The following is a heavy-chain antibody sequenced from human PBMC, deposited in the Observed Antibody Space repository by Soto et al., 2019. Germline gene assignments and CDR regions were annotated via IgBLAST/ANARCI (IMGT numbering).Heavy chain of an antibody. CDR3: ARRFRYYVSSDSYLDY. CDR2: PYSRSRWYN. D-gene: IGHD2-21*02. J-gene: IGHJ4*02. V-gene: IGHV6-1*01. CDR1: GDSVSGNSAA. Sequence: SQTLSLPCAISGDSVSGNSAAWNWIRQSPSRGLEWLGRPYSRSRWYNDYAVTVKSRITVTADTSKNQFSLHLNSVTPEDTTGYYCARRFRYYVSSDSYLDYWGQGALVTVSS.